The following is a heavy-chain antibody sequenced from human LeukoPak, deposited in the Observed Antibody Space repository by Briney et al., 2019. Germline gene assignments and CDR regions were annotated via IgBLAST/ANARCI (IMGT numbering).Heavy chain of an antibody. CDR1: GYTFTSYG. J-gene: IGHJ4*02. CDR3: ARDTSGGETTFDY. Sequence: ASVTVSCTAPGYTFTSYGISWVRQAPGQGLEWMGWISAYNGNTNYAQKLQGRVTMTTDTSTSTAYMELRSLRSDDTAVYYCARDTSGGETTFDYWGQGTLVTVSS. D-gene: IGHD4-11*01. V-gene: IGHV1-18*01. CDR2: ISAYNGNT.